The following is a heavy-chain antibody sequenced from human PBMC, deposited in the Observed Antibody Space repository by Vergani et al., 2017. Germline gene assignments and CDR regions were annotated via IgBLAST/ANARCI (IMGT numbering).Heavy chain of an antibody. CDR3: ARERIVVVPAADYGMDV. J-gene: IGHJ6*02. CDR1: GFTFSDYY. V-gene: IGHV3-11*06. Sequence: QVQLVESGGVLVKPGGSLRLSCAASGFTFSDYYMSWIRQAPGKGLEWVSYISSSSSYTNYADSVKGRFTISRDNAKNSLYLQMNSLRAEDTAVYYCARERIVVVPAADYGMDVWGQGTTVTVSS. D-gene: IGHD2-2*01. CDR2: ISSSSSYT.